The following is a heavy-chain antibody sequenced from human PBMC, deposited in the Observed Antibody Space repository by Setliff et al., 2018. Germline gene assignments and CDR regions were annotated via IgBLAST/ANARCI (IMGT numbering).Heavy chain of an antibody. CDR1: GYTFTGYF. Sequence: VASVKVFCKASGYTFTGYFIHWVRQAPGQGLEWKGWINPNSGGTNYAQKFQGRVTMTRDTSISTAYMELSRLRSDDTAVYSCARSRLYGGWFDPWGQGTLVTVSS. V-gene: IGHV1-2*02. CDR3: ARSRLYGGWFDP. D-gene: IGHD4-17*01. CDR2: INPNSGGT. J-gene: IGHJ5*02.